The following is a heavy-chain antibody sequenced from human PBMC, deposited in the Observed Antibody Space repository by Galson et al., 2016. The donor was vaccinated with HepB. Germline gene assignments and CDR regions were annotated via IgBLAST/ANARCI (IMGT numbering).Heavy chain of an antibody. CDR1: GYNFTDFY. CDR3: VREKTGSTGWFDP. Sequence: SVKVSCKASGYNFTDFYIHWVRQAPGQGLEWMGRFNPKTGGTFYAQNFQGRVTMTSDTSISQAYVDLIRPTYDDTALYYCVREKTGSTGWFDPWGQGTLVTVSS. CDR2: FNPKTGGT. J-gene: IGHJ5*01. V-gene: IGHV1-2*06. D-gene: IGHD1-1*01.